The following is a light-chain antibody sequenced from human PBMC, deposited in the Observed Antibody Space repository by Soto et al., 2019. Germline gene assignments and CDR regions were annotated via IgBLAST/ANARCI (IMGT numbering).Light chain of an antibody. J-gene: IGLJ1*01. CDR3: TSYEGGGRYV. Sequence: SALTQPPSVSVSPGQSVTISCTGTSSDVGAYNLVSWYQQYPGKAPKLMIYEVSNRPSGVSNRFSGSKSGNTASLTISGLQAEDEADYYCCTSYEGGGRYVFGTGTKVTVL. CDR2: EVS. CDR1: SSDVGAYNL. V-gene: IGLV2-14*01.